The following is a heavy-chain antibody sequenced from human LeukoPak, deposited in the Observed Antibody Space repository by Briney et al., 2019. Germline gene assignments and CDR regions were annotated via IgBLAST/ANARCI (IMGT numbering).Heavy chain of an antibody. CDR2: IYSGGST. D-gene: IGHD1-7*01. Sequence: GGSLRLSCAASGFAVSSNFMSWVRQAPGKGLEWVSLIYSGGSTYYADSVKGRFTISRDISKNTLYLQMNSLRAEDTAVYYCARERLELPSYYYGMDVWGQGTTATVSS. CDR1: GFAVSSNF. CDR3: ARERLELPSYYYGMDV. V-gene: IGHV3-66*01. J-gene: IGHJ6*02.